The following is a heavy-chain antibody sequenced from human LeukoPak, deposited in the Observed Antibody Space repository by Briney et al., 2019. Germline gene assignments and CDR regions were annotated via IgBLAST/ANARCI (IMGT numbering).Heavy chain of an antibody. D-gene: IGHD1-26*01. J-gene: IGHJ4*03. V-gene: IGHV1-2*06. CDR3: ARFRIAGVGTSNRYFD. Sequence: ASVKVSCKASGYTFTGYYMHWVRQAPGQGLEWMGRINPNSGGTNYAQKFQGRVTMTRDTSISTAYMELSRLRSDDTAVYYCARFRIAGVGTSNRYFDYGAQGPWSPSPQ. CDR1: GYTFTGYY. CDR2: INPNSGGT.